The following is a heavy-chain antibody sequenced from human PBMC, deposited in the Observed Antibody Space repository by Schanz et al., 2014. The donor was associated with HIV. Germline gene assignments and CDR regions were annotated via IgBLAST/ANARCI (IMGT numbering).Heavy chain of an antibody. CDR1: GYTFTGYF. CDR3: ARDVSVDCTGINNCYTRKWFDP. D-gene: IGHD2-2*02. V-gene: IGHV1-2*02. CDR2: INPNSGGT. Sequence: QVQLVQSGGEVKKPGASVKVSCKTSGYTFTGYFMHWVRQAPGQGLEWMGWINPNSGGTNYAQKFQGRVTMTRDTSISTAYMEMRRLRSDDTAVYYCARDVSVDCTGINNCYTRKWFDPWGQGTLVTVSS. J-gene: IGHJ5*02.